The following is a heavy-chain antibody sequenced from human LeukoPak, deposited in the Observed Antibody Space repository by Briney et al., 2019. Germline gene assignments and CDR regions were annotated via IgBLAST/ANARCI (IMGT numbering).Heavy chain of an antibody. CDR2: ISYDGSNK. CDR3: AKVIPVVGAPGYYYYGMDV. Sequence: GGSLRLSCAASGFTFSSYGMHWVRQAPGKGLGWVAVISYDGSNKYYADSVKGRFTISRDNSKNTLYLQMNSLRAEDTAVYYCAKVIPVVGAPGYYYYGMDVWGQGTTVTVSS. CDR1: GFTFSSYG. V-gene: IGHV3-30*18. D-gene: IGHD1-26*01. J-gene: IGHJ6*02.